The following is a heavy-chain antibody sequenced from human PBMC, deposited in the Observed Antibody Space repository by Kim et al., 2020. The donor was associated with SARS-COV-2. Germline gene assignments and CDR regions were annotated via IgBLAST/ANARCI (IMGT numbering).Heavy chain of an antibody. J-gene: IGHJ6*02. CDR2: INSDGSST. D-gene: IGHD2-2*01. CDR3: ARDAEYQQGYYYYGMDV. V-gene: IGHV3-74*01. CDR1: GFTFSSYW. Sequence: GGSLRLSCAASGFTFSSYWMHWVRQAPGKGLVWVSRINSDGSSTSYADSVKGRFTISRDNAKNTLYLQMNSLRAEDTAVYYCARDAEYQQGYYYYGMDVWGQGTTVTVSS.